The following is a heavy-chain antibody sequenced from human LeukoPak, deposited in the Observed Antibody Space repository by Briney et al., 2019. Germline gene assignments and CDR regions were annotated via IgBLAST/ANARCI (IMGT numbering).Heavy chain of an antibody. V-gene: IGHV1-18*01. D-gene: IGHD4-17*01. CDR3: ARGVGRVRSPPDWYFDL. Sequence: GASVKVSCKASGGTFSSYAISWVRQAPGQGLEWMGWISAYNGNTNYAQKLQGRVTMTTDTSTSTAYMELRSLRSDDTAVYYCARGVGRVRSPPDWYFDLWGRGTLVTVSS. CDR1: GGTFSSYA. J-gene: IGHJ2*01. CDR2: ISAYNGNT.